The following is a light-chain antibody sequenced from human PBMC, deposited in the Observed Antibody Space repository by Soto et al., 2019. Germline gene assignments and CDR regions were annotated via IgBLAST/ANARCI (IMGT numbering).Light chain of an antibody. Sequence: QSVLTQPPSASGTPGQRVTISCSGSSSNIGSNTVNWYQQLPGTAPKLLIYSNNQRPSGVPDRFSGSKSGTSASLAISGLQSEDEADYYCAAWDDSLNGLVVXXGXTKLXVL. CDR1: SSNIGSNT. J-gene: IGLJ2*01. CDR2: SNN. CDR3: AAWDDSLNGLVV. V-gene: IGLV1-44*01.